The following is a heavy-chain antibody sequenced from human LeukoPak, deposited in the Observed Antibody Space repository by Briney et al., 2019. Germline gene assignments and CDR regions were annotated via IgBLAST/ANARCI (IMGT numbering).Heavy chain of an antibody. CDR1: GYTFTGYY. V-gene: IGHV1-2*02. CDR3: ARVTSIAARPFDY. J-gene: IGHJ4*02. CDR2: INPNSGGT. Sequence: GASVKVSCKASGYTFTGYYMHWVRQAPGQGLEWMGWINPNSGGTNYAQKFQGRVTMTRDTSISTAYMELSRLRSDDTAVYYCARVTSIAARPFDYWGQGTLVTGSS. D-gene: IGHD6-6*01.